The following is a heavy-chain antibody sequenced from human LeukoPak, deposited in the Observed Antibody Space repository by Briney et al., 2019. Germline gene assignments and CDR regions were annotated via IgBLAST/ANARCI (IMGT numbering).Heavy chain of an antibody. CDR2: ISGDGSST. D-gene: IGHD3-10*01. CDR1: GFTFSTYW. Sequence: PGGSLRLSCAASGFTFSTYWMHWVRQAPGKGLVWVSRISGDGSSTNYADSVKGRFTISRDNAKNTLYLQMNSLRAEDTAVYYCAREPRRYGSGFDYWGQGTLVTVSS. CDR3: AREPRRYGSGFDY. J-gene: IGHJ4*02. V-gene: IGHV3-74*01.